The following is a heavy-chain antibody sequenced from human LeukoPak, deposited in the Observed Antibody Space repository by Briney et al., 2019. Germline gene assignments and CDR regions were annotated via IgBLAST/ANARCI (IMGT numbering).Heavy chain of an antibody. CDR1: GGSISSSSYY. J-gene: IGHJ6*02. CDR2: IYYSGST. Sequence: SETLSLTCTASGGSISSSSYYWGWIRQPPGKGLEWIGSIYYSGSTYYNPSLKSRVTISVDTSKNQFSLKLSSVTAADTAVYYCARGGYLNYYYYGMDVWGQGTTVTVSS. V-gene: IGHV4-39*01. CDR3: ARGGYLNYYYYGMDV. D-gene: IGHD3-22*01.